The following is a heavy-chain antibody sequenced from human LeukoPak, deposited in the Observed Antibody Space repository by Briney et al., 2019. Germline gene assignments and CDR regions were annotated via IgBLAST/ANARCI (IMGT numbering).Heavy chain of an antibody. CDR1: GFTFSSYR. J-gene: IGHJ4*02. V-gene: IGHV3-21*01. Sequence: GGSLRLSCAASGFTFSSYRMNWVRQAPGKGLEWVSSISSSSSYIYYADSVKGRFTISRDNAKNSLYLQMNSLRAEDTAVYYCARGGGIAVAGKGIDYWGQGTLVTVSS. D-gene: IGHD6-19*01. CDR2: ISSSSSYI. CDR3: ARGGGIAVAGKGIDY.